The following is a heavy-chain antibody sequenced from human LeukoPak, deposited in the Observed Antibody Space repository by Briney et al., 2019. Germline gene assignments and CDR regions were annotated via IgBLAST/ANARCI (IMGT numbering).Heavy chain of an antibody. D-gene: IGHD6-13*01. Sequence: PGGSLRLSCAASGFTFSSYAMSWVRQAPGKGLEWVSAISGSGGSTYYADSVKGRFTISRDNAKNSLYLQMNSLRAEDTAVYYCARGPRAAAGIPLDYWGQGTLVTVSS. CDR2: ISGSGGST. J-gene: IGHJ4*02. CDR1: GFTFSSYA. CDR3: ARGPRAAAGIPLDY. V-gene: IGHV3-23*01.